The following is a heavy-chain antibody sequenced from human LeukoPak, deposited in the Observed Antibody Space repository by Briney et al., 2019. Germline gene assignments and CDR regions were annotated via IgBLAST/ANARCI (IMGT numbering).Heavy chain of an antibody. CDR2: INPSGGST. V-gene: IGHV1-46*01. CDR3: ARDVSPDLSTGEDYFDY. Sequence: ASVKVSCKASGYTFTSYYMHWVRQAPGQGLEWMGIINPSGGSTSYAQKFQGRVTMTRDMSTSTVYMELSSLRSEDTAVYYCARDVSPDLSTGEDYFDYWGQGTLVTVSS. D-gene: IGHD2-21*01. J-gene: IGHJ4*02. CDR1: GYTFTSYY.